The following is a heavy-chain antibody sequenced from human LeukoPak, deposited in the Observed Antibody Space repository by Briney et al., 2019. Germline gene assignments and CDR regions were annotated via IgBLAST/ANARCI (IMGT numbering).Heavy chain of an antibody. CDR3: ARLVLRFYKAAFDI. V-gene: IGHV4-59*05. CDR2: IYYSGST. D-gene: IGHD3-3*01. J-gene: IGHJ3*02. CDR1: GGSISSYY. Sequence: SETLSLTCTASGGSISSYYCTWIRQPPGKGLEWIGSIYYSGSTYYNPSLKSRVTISVDTSKNQFSLKLSSVTAADTAVYYCARLVLRFYKAAFDIWGQGTMVTVSS.